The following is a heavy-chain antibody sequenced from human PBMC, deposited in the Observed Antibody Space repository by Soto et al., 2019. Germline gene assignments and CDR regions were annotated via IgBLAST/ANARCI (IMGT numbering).Heavy chain of an antibody. CDR3: AREGILGLFDAYDL. V-gene: IGHV1-18*04. J-gene: IGHJ3*01. Sequence: GASVKVSCKASVFTSSGISWVRQAPGQRLEWMGWISTHNGNTIYAQKFRGRVIMTMDTSTTTVYMELRSLRPDDTAVYLCAREGILGLFDAYDLWGQGTMVTVSS. CDR1: VFTSSG. CDR2: ISTHNGNT. D-gene: IGHD3-3*01.